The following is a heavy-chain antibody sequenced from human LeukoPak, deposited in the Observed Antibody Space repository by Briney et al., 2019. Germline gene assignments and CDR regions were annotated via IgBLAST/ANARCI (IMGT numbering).Heavy chain of an antibody. D-gene: IGHD5-18*01. V-gene: IGHV1-69*13. CDR3: ATPKRGYSYGSHDY. CDR1: GGTFISYA. J-gene: IGHJ4*02. Sequence: SVKVSCKASGGTFISYAISWVRQAPGQGLEWMGGIIPIFGTANYAQKFQGRVTITADESTSTAYMELSGLRSEDTAVYYCATPKRGYSYGSHDYWGQGTLVTVSS. CDR2: IIPIFGTA.